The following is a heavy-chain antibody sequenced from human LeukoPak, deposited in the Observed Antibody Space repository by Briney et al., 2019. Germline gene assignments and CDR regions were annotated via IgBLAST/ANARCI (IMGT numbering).Heavy chain of an antibody. CDR3: ARVQKGIAAAGTGGGWFEP. V-gene: IGHV3-30-3*01. CDR2: ISYDGSNK. CDR1: GFTFSSYA. D-gene: IGHD6-13*01. Sequence: GGSLRLSCAASGFTFSSYAMHWVRQAPGKGLEWVAVISYDGSNKYYADSVKGRFTISRDNSKNTLYLQMNSLRAEDTAVYYCARVQKGIAAAGTGGGWFEPWGQGTLVTVS. J-gene: IGHJ5*02.